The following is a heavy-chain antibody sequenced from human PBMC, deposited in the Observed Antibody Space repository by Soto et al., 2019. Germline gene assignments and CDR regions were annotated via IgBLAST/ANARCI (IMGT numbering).Heavy chain of an antibody. D-gene: IGHD2-2*01. Sequence: GGSLRLSCVASGFTFSNFAMNWVRQAPGKGLEWVSVMSGSTGITYYADSAKGRFTISRDNSKNTVYLQMNSLRAEDTALYYCAKGYCSTTDCSFDYWGQGTLVTVSS. V-gene: IGHV3-23*01. CDR3: AKGYCSTTDCSFDY. CDR2: MSGSTGIT. J-gene: IGHJ4*02. CDR1: GFTFSNFA.